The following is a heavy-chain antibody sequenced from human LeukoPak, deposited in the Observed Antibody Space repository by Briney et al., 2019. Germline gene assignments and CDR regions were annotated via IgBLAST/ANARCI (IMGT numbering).Heavy chain of an antibody. V-gene: IGHV3-23*01. CDR2: IYENGGTT. CDR1: GFTFRSHA. J-gene: IGHJ4*02. Sequence: GGSLRLSCVGSGFTFRSHAMSWVRQAPEKGLEFVSGIYENGGTTYYADSVKGRFSISRDNSKNTLYLQMDSLRGEDTAVYYCAKDLYSNYGPADYWGQGNLVTVSS. CDR3: AKDLYSNYGPADY. D-gene: IGHD4-11*01.